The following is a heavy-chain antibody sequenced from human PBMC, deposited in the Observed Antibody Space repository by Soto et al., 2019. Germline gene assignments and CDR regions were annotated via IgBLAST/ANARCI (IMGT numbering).Heavy chain of an antibody. CDR2: ISYDGSKT. D-gene: IGHD1-7*01. V-gene: IGHV3-30*18. Sequence: QVQLVESGGGVVQPGRSLSLSCAASGFTFSNYGMHWVRQAPGKGLEWVAIISYDGSKTYYADSVKGRFTISRDNSKNTLYLQMNSLRAEDTAVYYCAKVANFRDDYYYGMDVWGQGTTVTVSS. CDR1: GFTFSNYG. J-gene: IGHJ6*02. CDR3: AKVANFRDDYYYGMDV.